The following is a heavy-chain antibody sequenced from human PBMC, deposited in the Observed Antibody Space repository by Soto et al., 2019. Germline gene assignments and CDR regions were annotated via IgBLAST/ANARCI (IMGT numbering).Heavy chain of an antibody. CDR1: LSTHRVG. D-gene: IGHD4-17*01. V-gene: IGHV2-5*02. Sequence: LSTHRVGVGWIRQPPGKALQWLALIYHDDDKRYSPSLKNRLTITKDTSNNQVVLTMTNMDPVDTATYFCARAPLPLRDDPFDIWGQGTVVTVSS. CDR3: ARAPLPLRDDPFDI. CDR2: IYHDDDK. J-gene: IGHJ3*02.